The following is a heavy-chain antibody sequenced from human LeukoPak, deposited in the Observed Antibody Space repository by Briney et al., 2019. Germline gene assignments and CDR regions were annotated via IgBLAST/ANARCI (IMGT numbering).Heavy chain of an antibody. V-gene: IGHV3-23*01. D-gene: IGHD3-10*01. CDR3: AKDRGIISDY. CDR2: ISGSGGST. CDR1: GFTFGDYA. Sequence: SGGSLRLSCTASGFTFGDYAMSWFRQAPGKGLEWVSAISGSGGSTYYADSVKGRFTISRDNSKNTLYLQMNSLRAEDTAVYYCAKDRGIISDYWGQGTLVTVSP. J-gene: IGHJ4*02.